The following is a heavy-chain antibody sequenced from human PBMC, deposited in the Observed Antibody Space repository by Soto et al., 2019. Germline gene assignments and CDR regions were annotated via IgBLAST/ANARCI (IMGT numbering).Heavy chain of an antibody. CDR3: ARDLNLIAAAVLYYGMDV. V-gene: IGHV1-69*13. CDR1: GGTFSSYA. J-gene: IGHJ6*02. Sequence: SVKVSCKASGGTFSSYAISWVRQAPGQGLEWMGGIIPIFGTANYAQKFQGRVTITADESTSTAYMELSSLRSEDTAMYYFARDLNLIAAAVLYYGMDVWGQGTTVTVSS. D-gene: IGHD6-13*01. CDR2: IIPIFGTA.